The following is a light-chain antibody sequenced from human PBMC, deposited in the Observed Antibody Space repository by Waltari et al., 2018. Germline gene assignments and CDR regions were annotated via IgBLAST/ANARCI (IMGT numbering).Light chain of an antibody. CDR1: QSVSKY. J-gene: IGKJ1*01. CDR3: QNHERLPAT. CDR2: AAS. V-gene: IGKV3-20*01. Sequence: ELVLTQSPGTLSFSPGERATLSCRASQSVSKYLAWYQQRPGQAPRLLIYAASTRATGIPDRFSGSGYGTDFSLIISRLEPEDFAVYYCQNHERLPATFGQGTKVEIK.